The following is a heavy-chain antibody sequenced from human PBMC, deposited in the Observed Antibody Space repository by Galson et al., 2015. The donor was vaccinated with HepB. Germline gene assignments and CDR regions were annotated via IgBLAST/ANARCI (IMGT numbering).Heavy chain of an antibody. V-gene: IGHV1-8*01. CDR2: MNPNSGNT. CDR3: ARANYDYIWGSQDYYYMDV. D-gene: IGHD3-16*01. Sequence: SVKVSCKASGYTFTSYDINWVRQATGQGLEWMGWMNPNSGNTGYAQKFQGRVTMTRNTSISTAYMELSSLRSEDTAVYYCARANYDYIWGSQDYYYMDVWGKGTTVTVSS. J-gene: IGHJ6*03. CDR1: GYTFTSYD.